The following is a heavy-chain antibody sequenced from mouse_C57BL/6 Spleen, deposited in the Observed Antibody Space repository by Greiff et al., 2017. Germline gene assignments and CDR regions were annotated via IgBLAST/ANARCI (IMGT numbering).Heavy chain of an antibody. D-gene: IGHD2-10*01. Sequence: EVHVKQSGPELVKPGASVKISCKASGYSFTDYTMNWVKQSHGKSLEWIGEINPKYGNTKYNEKFKGKATLTVDQSSSTAYLQLSSLTSEDAAVYDCARGAEAYWDFDYWGQGTTVTVSS. CDR2: INPKYGNT. V-gene: IGHV1-39*01. CDR3: ARGAEAYWDFDY. J-gene: IGHJ2*01. CDR1: GYSFTDYT.